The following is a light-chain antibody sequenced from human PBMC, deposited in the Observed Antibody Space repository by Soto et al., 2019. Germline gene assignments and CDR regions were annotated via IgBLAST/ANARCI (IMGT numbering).Light chain of an antibody. Sequence: QSVLTQPPSASGTPGQRVTISCSGSSSNIGSNTVNWYQQLPGTAPKRLIYSNNQRPSVVPDRFSGSKSGTSASLAISGLQSEDEVYYYCAAWDDSLNGPVFGGGTKLTVL. CDR2: SNN. J-gene: IGLJ2*01. V-gene: IGLV1-44*01. CDR1: SSNIGSNT. CDR3: AAWDDSLNGPV.